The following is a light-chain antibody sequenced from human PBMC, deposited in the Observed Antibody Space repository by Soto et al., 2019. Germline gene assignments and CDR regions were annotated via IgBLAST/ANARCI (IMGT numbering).Light chain of an antibody. CDR3: LHYNKRPRCT. Sequence: EIVITQSPSTLSVTPGKRPTLSCSASESVSSNIAWYPHKSGQAPRPIIYDTSTRATSSGARLRGSGSGTEFTLTISGLQSEDFAVYNCLHYNKRPRCTFGQGTKVDI. CDR2: DTS. J-gene: IGKJ1*01. CDR1: ESVSSN. V-gene: IGKV3-15*01.